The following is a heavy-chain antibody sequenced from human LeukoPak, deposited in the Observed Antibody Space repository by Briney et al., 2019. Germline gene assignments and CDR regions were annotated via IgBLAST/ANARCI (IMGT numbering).Heavy chain of an antibody. CDR3: ARGASNYGSFWFDP. CDR2: IYYSGST. J-gene: IGHJ5*02. CDR1: GGSISSSSYY. V-gene: IGHV4-39*01. Sequence: NSSETLSLTCTVSGGSISSSSYYWGWIRQPPGKGLEWIGSIYYSGSTYYNPSLKSRVTISVDTSKNQFSLKLSSVTAADTAVYYCARGASNYGSFWFDPWGQGTLVTVSS. D-gene: IGHD4-11*01.